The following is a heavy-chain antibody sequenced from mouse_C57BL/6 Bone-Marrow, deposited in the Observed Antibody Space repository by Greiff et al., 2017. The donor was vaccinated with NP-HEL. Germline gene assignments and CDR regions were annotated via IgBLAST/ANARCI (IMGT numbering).Heavy chain of an antibody. D-gene: IGHD2-5*01. V-gene: IGHV5-4*03. CDR3: ARGNSKEGFDY. CDR2: ISDGGSYT. Sequence: EVKLVESGGGLVKPGGSLKLSCAASGFTFSSYAMSWVRQTPEKRLEWVATISDGGSYTYYPDNVKGRFTFSRDNAKNNLYLQISHLKSEDTAMYYCARGNSKEGFDYWGQGTTLTVSS. CDR1: GFTFSSYA. J-gene: IGHJ2*01.